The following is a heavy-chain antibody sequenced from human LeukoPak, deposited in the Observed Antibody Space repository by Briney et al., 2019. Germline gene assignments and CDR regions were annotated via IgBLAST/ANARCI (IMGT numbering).Heavy chain of an antibody. V-gene: IGHV4-59*01. J-gene: IGHJ6*03. CDR1: GGPISSYY. Sequence: SETLSLTCTVSGGPISSYYWSWIRQPPGKGLEWIGYIYYSGSTNYNPSLKSRVTISVDTSKNQFSLKLSSVTAADTAVYYCARVYYGSGSFHYYYYMDVWGKGTTVTISS. CDR2: IYYSGST. CDR3: ARVYYGSGSFHYYYYMDV. D-gene: IGHD3-10*01.